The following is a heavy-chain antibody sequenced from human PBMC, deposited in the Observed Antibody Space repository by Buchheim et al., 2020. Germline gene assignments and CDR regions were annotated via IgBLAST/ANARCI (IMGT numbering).Heavy chain of an antibody. CDR2: INHSGST. V-gene: IGHV4-34*01. CDR1: GGSFSGYY. CDR3: ARGPEDIVVVPAAIKGFDY. D-gene: IGHD2-2*01. Sequence: QVQLQQWGAGLLKPSETLSLTCAVYGGSFSGYYWSWIRQPPGKGLEWIGEINHSGSTNYNPSLKSRVTITVDTSKNQFYLKLSSVTAADTAVYYCARGPEDIVVVPAAIKGFDYWGQGTL. J-gene: IGHJ4*02.